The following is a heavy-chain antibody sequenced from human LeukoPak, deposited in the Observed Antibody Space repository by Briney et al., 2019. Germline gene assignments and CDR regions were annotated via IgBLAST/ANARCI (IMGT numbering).Heavy chain of an antibody. CDR3: ARDYGGSSPFDY. J-gene: IGHJ4*02. CDR2: IKQDGTEK. Sequence: GGSLRLSCAASGFTFSSYWMSWVRQAPRKGLEWLANIKQDGTEKNYLNSVKGRFTISRDNAKNSLYLHMNSLRAEDTAVYYCARDYGGSSPFDYWGQGTLVTVSS. V-gene: IGHV3-7*01. CDR1: GFTFSSYW. D-gene: IGHD4-23*01.